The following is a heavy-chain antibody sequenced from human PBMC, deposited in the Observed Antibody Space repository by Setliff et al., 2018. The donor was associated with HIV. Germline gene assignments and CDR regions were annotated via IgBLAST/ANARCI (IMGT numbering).Heavy chain of an antibody. D-gene: IGHD1-26*01. Sequence: PGGSLRLSCEASGFAFSTFDMNWVHQSPGKGLEWVSGVSPGSHTTYYAGSVKGRFTVSRDDSNNMLFLQMTSLGDDDTAIYYCAKPTIGIYPRSFDLWGPGTMVTVSS. J-gene: IGHJ3*01. CDR3: AKPTIGIYPRSFDL. CDR1: GFAFSTFD. V-gene: IGHV3-23*01. CDR2: VSPGSHTT.